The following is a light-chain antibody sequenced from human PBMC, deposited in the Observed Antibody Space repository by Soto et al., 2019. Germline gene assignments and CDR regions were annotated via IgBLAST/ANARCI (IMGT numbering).Light chain of an antibody. CDR2: EVN. CDR3: SSYAGSSNV. Sequence: QSFLTQPPSASGSPGQSVAISCTGTSSDVGGYNYVSWYQQHPGKAPKLMIYEVNKRPSGVPDRFSGSKSGNTASLTVSGLQAEDEADYYCSSYAGSSNVFGTGTKVPS. J-gene: IGLJ1*01. V-gene: IGLV2-8*01. CDR1: SSDVGGYNY.